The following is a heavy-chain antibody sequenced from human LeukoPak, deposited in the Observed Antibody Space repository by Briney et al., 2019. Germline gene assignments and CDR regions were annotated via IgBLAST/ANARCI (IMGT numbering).Heavy chain of an antibody. D-gene: IGHD6-25*01. CDR3: ARGSGGYFDY. CDR2: MNPNSGNT. J-gene: IGHJ4*02. V-gene: IGHV1-8*01. CDR1: GYTFTSSD. Sequence: ASVKVSCKASGYTFTSSDINWVRQATGQGLEWMGWMNPNSGNTGYVQKFRGRVTMTRNTSISTAYMEVSSLRSEDTAVYYCARGSGGYFDYWGQGTLVTVSS.